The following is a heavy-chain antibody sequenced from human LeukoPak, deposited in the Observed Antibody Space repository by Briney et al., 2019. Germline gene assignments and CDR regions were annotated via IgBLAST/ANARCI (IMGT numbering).Heavy chain of an antibody. CDR3: ARAVATRRYFDY. Sequence: PSETLSLTCTVSGGSISSYYWSWIRQPPGKGLEWIGYIYYSGSTNYNPSLKSRVTISVDTSKNQFSLKLSSVTAADTAAYYCARAVATRRYFDYWGQGTLVTVSS. CDR2: IYYSGST. D-gene: IGHD5-12*01. V-gene: IGHV4-59*01. CDR1: GGSISSYY. J-gene: IGHJ4*02.